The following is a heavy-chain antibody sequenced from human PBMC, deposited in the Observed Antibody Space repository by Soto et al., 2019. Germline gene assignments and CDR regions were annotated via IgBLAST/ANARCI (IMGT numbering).Heavy chain of an antibody. J-gene: IGHJ5*02. CDR3: GRKYRNRNTCAGCFDP. Sequence: GESLKISCKGSGYSFTTFWITWVRQMPGKGLEWMGTVDPRDSYTNYSPSFQGHVTISAEKSISTAYLQWSSLKASETAIYYCGRKYRNRNTCAGCFDPWGQGTLVTGSS. V-gene: IGHV5-10-1*01. CDR1: GYSFTTFW. D-gene: IGHD3-16*02. CDR2: VDPRDSYT.